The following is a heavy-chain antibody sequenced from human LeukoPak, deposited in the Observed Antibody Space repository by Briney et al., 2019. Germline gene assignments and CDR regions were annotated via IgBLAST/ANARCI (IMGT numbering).Heavy chain of an antibody. CDR2: IYYSGST. CDR3: ARLGIYGIMGRAYRGYFDY. D-gene: IGHD3-16*01. V-gene: IGHV4-39*01. J-gene: IGHJ4*02. Sequence: SETLSLTCTVSGGSISSSSYYWGWIRQPPGKGLEWIGIIYYSGSTYYNSSLRSRVTISGDTSNNQFSLDLGCGAADDSALYYCARLGIYGIMGRAYRGYFDYWGQGTLVTVSS. CDR1: GGSISSSSYY.